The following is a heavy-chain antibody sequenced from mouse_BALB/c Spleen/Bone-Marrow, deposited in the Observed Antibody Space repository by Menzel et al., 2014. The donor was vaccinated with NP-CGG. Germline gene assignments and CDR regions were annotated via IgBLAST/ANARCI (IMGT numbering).Heavy chain of an antibody. CDR1: GFTFSSYA. Sequence: LVESGGGLVKPGGSLKLSCAASGFTFSSYAMSWVRQTPEKRLEWVASISSGGSTYYPDSVKGRFTISRDNARNILYLQMSSLRSEDTAMYYCARVEDGYYVRAMDYWGQGTSVTVSS. V-gene: IGHV5-6-5*01. CDR2: ISSGGST. J-gene: IGHJ4*01. CDR3: ARVEDGYYVRAMDY. D-gene: IGHD2-3*01.